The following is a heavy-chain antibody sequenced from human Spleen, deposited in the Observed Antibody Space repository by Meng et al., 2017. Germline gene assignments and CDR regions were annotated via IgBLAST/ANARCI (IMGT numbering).Heavy chain of an antibody. CDR1: GFTFSSYW. Sequence: GESLKIPCAASGFTFSSYWMSWVRQAPGKGLEWVGRIKSKTDGGTTDYAAPVNDRFTISRDDSKNTLYLQMNSLKTEHTAVYYCTKSPVVATAHYPYDMDVWGQGTTVTVSS. D-gene: IGHD5-12*01. CDR3: TKSPVVATAHYPYDMDV. J-gene: IGHJ6*02. CDR2: IKSKTDGGTT. V-gene: IGHV3-15*01.